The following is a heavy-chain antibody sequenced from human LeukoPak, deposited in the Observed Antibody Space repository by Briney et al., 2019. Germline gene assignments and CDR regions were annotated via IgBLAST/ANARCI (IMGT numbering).Heavy chain of an antibody. CDR2: IYYSGST. Sequence: SETLFLTCTVSGGSISSGGYYWSWIRQHPGKGLEWIGYIYYSGSTYYNPSLKSRVTISVGTSKNQFSLKLSSVTAADTAVYYCASGAASNDAFDIWGQGTMVTVSS. V-gene: IGHV4-31*03. CDR3: ASGAASNDAFDI. D-gene: IGHD6-13*01. J-gene: IGHJ3*02. CDR1: GGSISSGGYY.